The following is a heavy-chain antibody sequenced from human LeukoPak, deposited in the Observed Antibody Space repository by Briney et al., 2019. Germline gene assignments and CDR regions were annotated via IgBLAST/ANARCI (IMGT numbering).Heavy chain of an antibody. CDR1: GYTFTGYY. CDR3: ARDGPHYDFWSGPGGY. CDR2: INPNSGGA. Sequence: ASVKVSCKASGYTFTGYYMHWVRQAPGQGLEWMGWINPNSGGANYAQKFQGRVTMTRDTSISTAYVELSRLRSDDTAVYYCARDGPHYDFWSGPGGYWGQGTLVTVSS. V-gene: IGHV1-2*02. D-gene: IGHD3-3*01. J-gene: IGHJ4*02.